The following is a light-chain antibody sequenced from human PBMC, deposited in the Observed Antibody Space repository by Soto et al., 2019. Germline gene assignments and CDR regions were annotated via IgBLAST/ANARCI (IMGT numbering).Light chain of an antibody. CDR1: QSVTSDY. CDR2: SAS. J-gene: IGKJ5*01. V-gene: IGKV3-20*01. CDR3: QHFGGTTFT. Sequence: EIVLTQSPGTLSFSPGERSTLSFSSTQSVTSDYLAWYQHKPGQPPRLLIYSASSRATGIPDRFSGSGSGTHFTLTISRLEPGDFAVYYCQHFGGTTFTFGQGTRLEIK.